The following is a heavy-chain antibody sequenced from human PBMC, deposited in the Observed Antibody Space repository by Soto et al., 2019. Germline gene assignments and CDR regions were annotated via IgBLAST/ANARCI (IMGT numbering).Heavy chain of an antibody. CDR2: INAGNGNT. D-gene: IGHD2-2*01. V-gene: IGHV1-3*01. CDR3: ASSYWSSTSCPPYYGMDV. Sequence: ASVKVSCKASGYTFTSYAMHWVRQAPGQRLEWMGWINAGNGNTKYSQKFQGRVTITRDTSASTAYMELSSLRSEDTAVYYCASSYWSSTSCPPYYGMDVWGQGTTVTVYS. CDR1: GYTFTSYA. J-gene: IGHJ6*02.